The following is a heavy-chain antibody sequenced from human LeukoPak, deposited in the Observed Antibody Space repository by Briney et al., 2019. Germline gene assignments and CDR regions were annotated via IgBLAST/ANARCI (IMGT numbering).Heavy chain of an antibody. CDR1: GGSISTYY. CDR3: AKWGYYYDSSAYVAPTDDS. CDR2: IIYNGRT. D-gene: IGHD3-22*01. V-gene: IGHV4-59*01. J-gene: IGHJ4*02. Sequence: PSETLSLTCTVSGGSISTYYWTWIRQPPGNGLEWSGYIIYNGRTDYNPSLKSRATISLDTSKNQFSLKLSSVTAADTAVYYCAKWGYYYDSSAYVAPTDDSWGQGTLVTVSS.